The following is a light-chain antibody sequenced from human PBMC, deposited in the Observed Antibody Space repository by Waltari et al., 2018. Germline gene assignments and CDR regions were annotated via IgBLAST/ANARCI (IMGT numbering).Light chain of an antibody. CDR1: DSDVGAYDY. Sequence: QSALTQPRSVSGSPGQTVTISCTGSDSDVGAYDYVSWYQQHPGKAPKLMIYDVIKRPSGVPVRFSGSKSGNTASLTISGLQADDEADYFCCSYAGTSTFRVFGGGTKLTVL. CDR2: DVI. CDR3: CSYAGTSTFRV. J-gene: IGLJ3*02. V-gene: IGLV2-11*01.